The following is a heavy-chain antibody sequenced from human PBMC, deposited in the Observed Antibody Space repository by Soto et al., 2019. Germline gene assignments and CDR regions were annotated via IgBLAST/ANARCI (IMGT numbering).Heavy chain of an antibody. D-gene: IGHD3-10*01. CDR2: ISYDGSNK. J-gene: IGHJ4*02. CDR1: GFTFSSYA. CDR3: AREGGYSDY. V-gene: IGHV3-30-3*01. Sequence: GGSLRLSCAASGFTFSSYAMHWVRQAPGKGLEWVAVISYDGSNKYYADSVKGRFTISRDNSKNTLYLQMNSLRAEDTAVYYCAREGGYSDYWGQGTLVTVSS.